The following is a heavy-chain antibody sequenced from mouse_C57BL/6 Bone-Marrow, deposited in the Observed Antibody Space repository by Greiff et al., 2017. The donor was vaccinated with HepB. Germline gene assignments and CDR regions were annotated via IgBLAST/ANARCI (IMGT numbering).Heavy chain of an antibody. D-gene: IGHD1-1*01. V-gene: IGHV1-5*01. J-gene: IGHJ1*03. CDR3: YFIGSSHWYFGV. Sequence: EVQLQQSGTVLARPGASVKMSCKTSGYTFTSYWMHWVKQRPGQGLEWMGAIYPGNSDTSYNQKFTGKAKLTAVTSASTAYMELSSLTNEDSAVYYCYFIGSSHWYFGVWGTGTTVTVAS. CDR1: GYTFTSYW. CDR2: IYPGNSDT.